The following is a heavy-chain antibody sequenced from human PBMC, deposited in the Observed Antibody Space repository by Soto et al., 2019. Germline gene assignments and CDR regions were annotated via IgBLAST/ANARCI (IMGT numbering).Heavy chain of an antibody. CDR1: GDTFSSYA. V-gene: IGHV1-69*13. CDR3: ARDGVGSSWLTYYYGMDV. J-gene: IGHJ6*02. Sequence: SVKVSCKASGDTFSSYAISWVRQAPGQGLEWMGGIIPIFGKANYAQKFQGRVTITADESTSTAYMELSSLRSEDTAVYYCARDGVGSSWLTYYYGMDVWGQGTTVTVSS. D-gene: IGHD6-13*01. CDR2: IIPIFGKA.